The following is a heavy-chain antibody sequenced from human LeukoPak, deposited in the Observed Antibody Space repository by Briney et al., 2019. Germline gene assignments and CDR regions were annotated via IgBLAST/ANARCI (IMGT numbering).Heavy chain of an antibody. V-gene: IGHV3-33*03. J-gene: IGHJ2*01. Sequence: GGSLRLSCLASGFTFSSYGMHWVRQAPGKGLEWVAVVWFGETNKEYADSVEGRSTISRDSSNNTLYLQMNSLRAEDTAMYYCAKDFGVVTPYWFFDLWGRGTLVTVSS. CDR3: AKDFGVVTPYWFFDL. CDR2: VWFGETNK. CDR1: GFTFSSYG. D-gene: IGHD2-15*01.